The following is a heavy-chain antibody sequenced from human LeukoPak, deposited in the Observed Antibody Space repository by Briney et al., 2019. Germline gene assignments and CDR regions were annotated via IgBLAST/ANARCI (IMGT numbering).Heavy chain of an antibody. CDR3: ARRRAVAGFMDV. CDR2: IYYSGST. Sequence: SETLSLTCTVSGGSISSSSYYWGWIRQPPGKGLEWIGSIYYSGSTYYNPSLKSRVTISVDTSKNQFSLKLSSVTAADTAVYYCARRRAVAGFMDVWGQGTTVTVSS. D-gene: IGHD6-19*01. CDR1: GGSISSSSYY. V-gene: IGHV4-39*01. J-gene: IGHJ6*02.